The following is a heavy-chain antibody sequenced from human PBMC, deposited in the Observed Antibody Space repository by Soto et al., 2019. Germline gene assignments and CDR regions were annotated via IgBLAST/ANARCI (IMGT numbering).Heavy chain of an antibody. D-gene: IGHD6-19*01. V-gene: IGHV1-2*02. J-gene: IGHJ4*02. CDR2: INPNSGGT. CDR3: ASAAVIGTAGLDF. Sequence: ASVKVSCKASGYTFSGFYMHWVRQAPGQGLEWMGWINPNSGGTKSAEKFQGRVTMTRDTSISTAYMELSRLTSDDTAVYYCASAAVIGTAGLDFWGQGTQVTVSS. CDR1: GYTFSGFY.